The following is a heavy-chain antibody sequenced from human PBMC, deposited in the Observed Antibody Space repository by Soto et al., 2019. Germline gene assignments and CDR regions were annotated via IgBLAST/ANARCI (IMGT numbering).Heavy chain of an antibody. V-gene: IGHV3-30*18. D-gene: IGHD1-26*01. CDR1: GVTFSSYG. Sequence: QVQLVESGGGVVQPGRSLRLSCAASGVTFSSYGMHWVRQAPGKGLAWVAVISYDGSNKDYADSVKGRFTISRANSKITVYLQISRLRAEDTAVYYCAKTPSYPVHVDYWGQGTLVTVSP. CDR3: AKTPSYPVHVDY. J-gene: IGHJ4*02. CDR2: ISYDGSNK.